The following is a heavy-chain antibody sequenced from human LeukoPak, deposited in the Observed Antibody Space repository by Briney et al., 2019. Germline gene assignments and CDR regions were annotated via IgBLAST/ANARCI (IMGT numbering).Heavy chain of an antibody. CDR3: ARFGDLRRSMDV. V-gene: IGHV3-21*01. Sequence: PGGSLRLSCAASGFTFSSYSMNWVRQAPGKGLEWVSSISSSSSYIYYADSVKGRFTISRDNAKNSLYLQMNSLRAEDTAVYYCARFGDLRRSMDVWGQGTTVTVSS. D-gene: IGHD3-10*01. CDR1: GFTFSSYS. J-gene: IGHJ6*02. CDR2: ISSSSSYI.